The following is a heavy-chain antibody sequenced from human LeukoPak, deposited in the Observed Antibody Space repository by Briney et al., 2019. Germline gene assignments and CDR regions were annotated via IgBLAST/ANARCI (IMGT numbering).Heavy chain of an antibody. D-gene: IGHD1-1*01. Sequence: GGSLRLSCSASGFMFSAYAIHWVRQAPGKGLELVSSINTNGRSTYYADSVKGRFTISRDNSKNILYHQMSSLRAEDTAVYYCVKEVPNTTSVTGWFDPWGQGTLVTVSS. J-gene: IGHJ5*02. CDR2: INTNGRST. CDR1: GFMFSAYA. V-gene: IGHV3-64D*08. CDR3: VKEVPNTTSVTGWFDP.